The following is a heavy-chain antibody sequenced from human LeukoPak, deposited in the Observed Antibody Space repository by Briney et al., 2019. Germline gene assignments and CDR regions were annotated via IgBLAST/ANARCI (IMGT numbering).Heavy chain of an antibody. CDR1: GGSISSSSYY. J-gene: IGHJ4*02. D-gene: IGHD6-13*01. Sequence: SETLSLTCTVSGGSISSSSYYWGWIRQPPGKGLEWIGSIYYSGSTYYNPSLKSRVTISVDTSKNQFSLKLSSVTAADTAVYYCAAITYSSSWYFADYWGQGTLVTVSS. CDR3: AAITYSSSWYFADY. V-gene: IGHV4-39*01. CDR2: IYYSGST.